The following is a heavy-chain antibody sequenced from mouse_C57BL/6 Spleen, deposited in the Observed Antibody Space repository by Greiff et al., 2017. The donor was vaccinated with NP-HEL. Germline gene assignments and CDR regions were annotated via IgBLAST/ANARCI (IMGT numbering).Heavy chain of an antibody. CDR3: TRDEGWLLRV. CDR2: IYPGNSDT. D-gene: IGHD2-3*01. V-gene: IGHV1-5*01. CDR1: GYTFTSYW. J-gene: IGHJ1*03. Sequence: EVQLQQSGAELVRPGSSVKMSCKTSGYTFTSYWMHWVKQRPGQGLEWIGAIYPGNSDTSYNQKFKGKAKLTAVTSASTAYMELSSLTNEDSAVYYCTRDEGWLLRVWGTGTTVTVSS.